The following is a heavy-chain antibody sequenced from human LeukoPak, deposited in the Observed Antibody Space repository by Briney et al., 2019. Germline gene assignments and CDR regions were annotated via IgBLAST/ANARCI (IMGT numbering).Heavy chain of an antibody. CDR2: ISYDGSNK. CDR3: AKESVYYDSSGLYDY. J-gene: IGHJ4*02. CDR1: GFTFSSYA. V-gene: IGHV3-30*04. D-gene: IGHD3-22*01. Sequence: GGSLRLSCAASGFTFSSYAMHWVRQAPGKGLEWVAVISYDGSNKYYADSVKGRFTTSRDNSKNTLYLQMNSLRAEDTAVYYCAKESVYYDSSGLYDYWGQGTLVTVSS.